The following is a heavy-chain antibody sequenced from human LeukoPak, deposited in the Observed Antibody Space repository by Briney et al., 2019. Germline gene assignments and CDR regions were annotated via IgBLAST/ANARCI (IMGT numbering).Heavy chain of an antibody. Sequence: PGGSLRLSCVASGFTFSSSRMNWVRQAPGRGLEWVANINPDGSEKSYVDSVKGRFTISRDNAKNSLYLQMNSLRAEDTAVYYCAKEGGLRYYYYGMDVWGQGTTVTVSS. D-gene: IGHD5-12*01. CDR1: GFTFSSSR. J-gene: IGHJ6*02. CDR3: AKEGGLRYYYYGMDV. CDR2: INPDGSEK. V-gene: IGHV3-7*01.